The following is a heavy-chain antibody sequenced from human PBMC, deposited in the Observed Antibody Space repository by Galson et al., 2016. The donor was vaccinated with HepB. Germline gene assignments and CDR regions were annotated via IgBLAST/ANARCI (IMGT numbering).Heavy chain of an antibody. CDR2: INDSGST. CDR3: ARTFWGLYYFDY. J-gene: IGHJ4*02. D-gene: IGHD2/OR15-2a*01. Sequence: SETLSLTCVVSGGAFNGYYWSWIRQPPGKGLEWIGEINDSGSTNYNPSLKSRVTISVDTSKNQFSLKLSSVTAADTAVYYCARTFWGLYYFDYWGQGTLVTVSP. CDR1: GGAFNGYY. V-gene: IGHV4-34*01.